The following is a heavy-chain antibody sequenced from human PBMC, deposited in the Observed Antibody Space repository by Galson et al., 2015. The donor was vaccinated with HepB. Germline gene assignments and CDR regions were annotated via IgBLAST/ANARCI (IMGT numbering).Heavy chain of an antibody. V-gene: IGHV3-15*01. D-gene: IGHD3-22*01. J-gene: IGHJ6*02. CDR3: TTDASSAYYYGYYYGMDV. Sequence: SLRLSCAASGFTFSNAWMSWVCQAPGKGLEWVGRIKSKTDGGTTDYAAPVKARFTISRDDSKNTLYLQMNSLKTEDTAVYYCTTDASSAYYYGYYYGMDVWGQGTTVTVSS. CDR1: GFTFSNAW. CDR2: IKSKTDGGTT.